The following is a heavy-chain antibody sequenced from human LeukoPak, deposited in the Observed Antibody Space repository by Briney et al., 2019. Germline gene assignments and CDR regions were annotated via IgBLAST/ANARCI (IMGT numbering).Heavy chain of an antibody. D-gene: IGHD3-22*01. Sequence: SETLSLTCTVSGGSISSGGYYWSWIRQHPGKGLEWIGYIYYSGSTNYNPSLKSRVTISVDTSKNQFSLKLSSVTAADTAVYYCARQGYYYDSSGYQRFAFDIWGQGTMVTVSS. CDR3: ARQGYYYDSSGYQRFAFDI. CDR2: IYYSGST. V-gene: IGHV4-61*08. CDR1: GGSISSGGYY. J-gene: IGHJ3*02.